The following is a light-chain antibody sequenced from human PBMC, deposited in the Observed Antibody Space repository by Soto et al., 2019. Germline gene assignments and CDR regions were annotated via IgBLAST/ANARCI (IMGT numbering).Light chain of an antibody. CDR1: SSNIGSNT. Sequence: QSVLTQPPSASGTPGQRVTISCSGSSSNIGSNTVNWYQQLPGAAPTLLIYSYNQRPSVVPDRFSGYTSATSAPLTTRRHQSEDEADYYCAAGDGSLNGYVFGGGTKLTVL. V-gene: IGLV1-44*01. J-gene: IGLJ2*01. CDR2: SYN. CDR3: AAGDGSLNGYV.